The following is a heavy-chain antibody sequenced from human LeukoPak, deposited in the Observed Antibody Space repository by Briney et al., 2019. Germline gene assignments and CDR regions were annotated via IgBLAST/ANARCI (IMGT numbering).Heavy chain of an antibody. J-gene: IGHJ4*02. CDR3: ARDRYDGSGFDY. Sequence: GGSLRLSCAASGFTFSSYSMNWVRQAPGKGLEWVSSISSSSSYIYYADSVKGRFTISRDNAKNSLYLQMNSLRAGDTAVYYCARDRYDGSGFDYWGQGTLVTVSS. CDR2: ISSSSSYI. CDR1: GFTFSSYS. V-gene: IGHV3-21*01. D-gene: IGHD3-10*01.